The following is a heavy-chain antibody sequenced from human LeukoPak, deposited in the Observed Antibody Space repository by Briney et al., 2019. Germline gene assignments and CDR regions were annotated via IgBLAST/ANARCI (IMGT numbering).Heavy chain of an antibody. V-gene: IGHV3-74*01. CDR3: ARAFLTTVTKRVSLGGGMDV. CDR2: INSDDSST. CDR1: GFTFSNYW. Sequence: PGGSLRLSCAASGFTFSNYWMHWVRQAPGKGLVWVSRINSDDSSTSYADSVKGRFTISRDDAKNSLYLQMNSLRAEDTAVYYCARAFLTTVTKRVSLGGGMDVWGQGTTVTVSS. J-gene: IGHJ6*02. D-gene: IGHD4-17*01.